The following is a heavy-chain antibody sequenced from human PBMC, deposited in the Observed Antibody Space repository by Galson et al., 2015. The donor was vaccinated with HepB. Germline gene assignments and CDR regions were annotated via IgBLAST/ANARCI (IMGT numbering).Heavy chain of an antibody. CDR1: GFAFSRYG. CDR2: IKEDGSVK. Sequence: SLRLSCAASGFAFSRYGMSWIRQAPGKGLECVANIKEDGSVKYYVDSVRGRFTISRDNAKNSLYLQVNSLTADDTAVYYCARGRVSLGFWGQGTLVTVSS. J-gene: IGHJ4*02. CDR3: ARGRVSLGF. V-gene: IGHV3-7*04. D-gene: IGHD6-13*01.